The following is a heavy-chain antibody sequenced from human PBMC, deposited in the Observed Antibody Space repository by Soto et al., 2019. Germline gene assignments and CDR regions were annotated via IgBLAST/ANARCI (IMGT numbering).Heavy chain of an antibody. Sequence: EVQLEESGGALVQPGRSLRLSCAASGFTFDDYAMYWVRQVLGKGLEWVSSINWNSGNIGYADSVKGRFTTSRDNAENSLYLQMNSLRPEDTALYYCVRSKGGYSYGTPFDYWGQGTLVTVSS. CDR1: GFTFDDYA. D-gene: IGHD5-18*01. J-gene: IGHJ4*02. CDR2: INWNSGNI. CDR3: VRSKGGYSYGTPFDY. V-gene: IGHV3-9*01.